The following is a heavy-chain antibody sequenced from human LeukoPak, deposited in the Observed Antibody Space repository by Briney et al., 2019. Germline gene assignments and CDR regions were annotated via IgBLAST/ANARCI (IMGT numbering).Heavy chain of an antibody. CDR3: ARGIAVRRKFDY. J-gene: IGHJ4*02. CDR1: GGSFSGYY. CDR2: INHSGST. Sequence: PSETLSLTCAVYGGSFSGYYWSWIRQPPGKGLEWIGEINHSGSTNYNPSLKSRVTISVDTSKNQFSLKLSSVTAADTAVYYCARGIAVRRKFDYWGQGTLVTVSS. D-gene: IGHD3-22*01. V-gene: IGHV4-34*01.